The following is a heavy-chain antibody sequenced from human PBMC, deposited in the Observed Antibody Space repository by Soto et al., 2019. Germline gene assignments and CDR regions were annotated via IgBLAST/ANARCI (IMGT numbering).Heavy chain of an antibody. CDR3: ARGIGGRYHFDS. J-gene: IGHJ4*02. CDR1: GGSISSDSHF. Sequence: SETLSLTCTVSGGSISSDSHFWSWIRQPPGKRLEWIGYIYYSGSTNYNPSLNSRVTISVDTSKNQFSLTLSSVTAADSAIYSCARGIGGRYHFDSWGQGALVPVSS. V-gene: IGHV4-61*01. CDR2: IYYSGST. D-gene: IGHD3-16*01.